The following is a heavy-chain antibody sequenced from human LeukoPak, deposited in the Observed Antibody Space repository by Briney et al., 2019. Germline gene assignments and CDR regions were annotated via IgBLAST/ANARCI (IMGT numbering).Heavy chain of an antibody. Sequence: KAGGSLRLSCAASGFTLSDYYMSWIRQAPAKGQEWVSYISSSGSTIYYADSVKGRFTISRDNAKNSLYLQMNSLRAEDTAVYYCARDPGYSYGYGEFDYWGQGTLVTVSS. D-gene: IGHD5-18*01. CDR2: ISSSGSTI. CDR3: ARDPGYSYGYGEFDY. J-gene: IGHJ4*02. V-gene: IGHV3-11*04. CDR1: GFTLSDYY.